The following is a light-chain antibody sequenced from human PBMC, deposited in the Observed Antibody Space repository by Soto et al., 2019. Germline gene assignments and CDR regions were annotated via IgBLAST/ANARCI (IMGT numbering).Light chain of an antibody. J-gene: IGKJ1*01. CDR2: DAS. Sequence: DIQMTQSPSTLSASVGDRVTITCRASQSISSWLAWYQQKPGKAPKLLIYDASSLESGVPSRFSGSGSGTEFTLTISSLQPDDFATYYCQQYSSYTWTFGQGNKV. CDR3: QQYSSYTWT. CDR1: QSISSW. V-gene: IGKV1-5*01.